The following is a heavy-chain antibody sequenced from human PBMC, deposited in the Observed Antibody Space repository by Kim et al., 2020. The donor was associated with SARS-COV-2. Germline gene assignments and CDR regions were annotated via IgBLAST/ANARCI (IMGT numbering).Heavy chain of an antibody. D-gene: IGHD3-10*01. CDR2: IYHSGST. CDR3: ARLGYYYGSGSSHHFDY. J-gene: IGHJ4*02. V-gene: IGHV4-4*02. CDR1: GGSISSSNW. Sequence: SETLSLTCAVSGGSISSSNWWSWVRQPPGKGLEWIGEIYHSGSTNYNPSLKSRVTISVDKSKNQFSLKLSSVTAADTAVYYCARLGYYYGSGSSHHFDYWGQGTLVTVSS.